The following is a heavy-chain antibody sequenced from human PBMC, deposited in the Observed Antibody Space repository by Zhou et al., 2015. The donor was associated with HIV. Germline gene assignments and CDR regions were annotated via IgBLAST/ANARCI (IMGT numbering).Heavy chain of an antibody. D-gene: IGHD6-13*01. J-gene: IGHJ1*01. V-gene: IGHV3-30-3*01. CDR2: ISYDGSNK. Sequence: QVQLVESGGGVVQPGRSLRLSCAASGFTFSSYAMHWVRQAPGKGLEWVAVISYDGSNKYYADSVKGRFTISRDNSKNTLYLQMNSLRAEDTAVYYCARVPSPQLVTFYFQHWGQGTLVTVSS. CDR1: GFTFSSYA. CDR3: ARVPSPQLVTFYFQH.